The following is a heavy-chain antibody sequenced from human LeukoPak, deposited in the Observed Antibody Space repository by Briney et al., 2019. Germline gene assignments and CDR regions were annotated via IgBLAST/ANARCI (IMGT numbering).Heavy chain of an antibody. CDR1: GDSISTSNSY. CDR2: IYHSGST. D-gene: IGHD3-16*01. V-gene: IGHV4-39*07. CDR3: ARGQWGLDFDY. J-gene: IGHJ4*02. Sequence: SETLSLTCTVSGDSISTSNSYWGWIRQPPGKGLEWIGSIYHSGSTYYNPSLKSRVTISVDTSKNQFSLKLSSVTAADTAVYYCARGQWGLDFDYWGQGTLVTVSS.